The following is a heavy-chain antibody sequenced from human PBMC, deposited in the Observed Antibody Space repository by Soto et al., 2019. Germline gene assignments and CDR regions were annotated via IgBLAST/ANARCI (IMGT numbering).Heavy chain of an antibody. Sequence: QLQLQESGPGLVKPSETLSLTCTVSGGSISSSSYYWGWIRQPPGKGLEWIGSIYYSGSTYYNPSLKSRVTISVDTSKNQFSLKLSSVTGADTAVYYCARRCLMYSSSSVPWFHPWGQGTLVTVSS. CDR3: ARRCLMYSSSSVPWFHP. J-gene: IGHJ5*02. D-gene: IGHD6-6*01. V-gene: IGHV4-39*01. CDR1: GGSISSSSYY. CDR2: IYYSGST.